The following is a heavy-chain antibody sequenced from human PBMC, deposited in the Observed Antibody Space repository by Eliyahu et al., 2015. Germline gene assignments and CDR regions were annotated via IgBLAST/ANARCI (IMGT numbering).Heavy chain of an antibody. Sequence: GKGLEWVAFIYYDGSKKYYADSVKGRFTISRDSSQSTLFLQMNSLRVEDTAVYSCARGAYYVWGNYRYFDYWGQGTLVTVSS. V-gene: IGHV3-33*01. CDR3: ARGAYYVWGNYRYFDY. CDR2: IYYDGSKK. J-gene: IGHJ4*02. D-gene: IGHD3-16*02.